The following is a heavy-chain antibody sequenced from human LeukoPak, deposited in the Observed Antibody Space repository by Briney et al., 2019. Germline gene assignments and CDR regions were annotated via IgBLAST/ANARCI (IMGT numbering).Heavy chain of an antibody. J-gene: IGHJ4*02. D-gene: IGHD3-10*02. CDR2: ISYDGSNK. V-gene: IGHV3-30*18. Sequence: TGGSLRLSCAASGFTFSSYWMSWVRQAPGKGLEWVAVISYDGSNKYYADSVKGRFTISRDNSKNTLYLQMNSLRAEDTAVYYCSKNVRGVISYFDYWGQGTLVIVSS. CDR3: SKNVRGVISYFDY. CDR1: GFTFSSYW.